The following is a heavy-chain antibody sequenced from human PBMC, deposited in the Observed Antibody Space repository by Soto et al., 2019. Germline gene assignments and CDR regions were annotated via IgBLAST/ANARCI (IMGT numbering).Heavy chain of an antibody. CDR3: VKDQYYHRVNWFDL. Sequence: GGSLRLSCAASGFIFSTFAMSWVRQAPGKGLEWVSTISGSGDSTYYADSVRGRFTISRDNSKSTLYLQMNSLRAEDTAVYYCVKDQYYHRVNWFDLWGQGSLVSGSS. CDR2: ISGSGDST. CDR1: GFIFSTFA. V-gene: IGHV3-23*01. D-gene: IGHD3-10*01. J-gene: IGHJ5*02.